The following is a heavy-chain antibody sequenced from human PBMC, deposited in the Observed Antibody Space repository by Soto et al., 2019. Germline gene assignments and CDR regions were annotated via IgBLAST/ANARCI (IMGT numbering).Heavy chain of an antibody. D-gene: IGHD3-3*02. CDR1: GYALTSSG. CDR2: ISEYNGNI. Sequence: QVQLVQSGAEVRKPGASVKVSCKASGYALTSSGITWVRQAPGQGLEWMGWISEYNGNIDYAEKFQTRVALTTATSTGTAFMELRDLRSDDTAVYYCARRSTDTAFWYFDLWGRGTLVTVSS. CDR3: ARRSTDTAFWYFDL. V-gene: IGHV1-18*04. J-gene: IGHJ2*01.